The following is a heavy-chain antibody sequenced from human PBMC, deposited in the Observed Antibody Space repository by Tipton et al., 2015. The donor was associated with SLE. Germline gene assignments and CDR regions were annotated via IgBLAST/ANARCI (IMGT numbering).Heavy chain of an antibody. J-gene: IGHJ3*02. CDR3: ARRTTRSSGYFGAFDI. CDR2: INYSGST. Sequence: TLSLTCSVSGDSISSSSYYWGWIRQPPEKGLEWIGSINYSGSTYYTPSLKSRVTISVDTSKNQFSLKLSSVTAAETAVYYCARRTTRSSGYFGAFDIWGQGTMVTVSS. D-gene: IGHD3-22*01. V-gene: IGHV4-39*01. CDR1: GDSISSSSYY.